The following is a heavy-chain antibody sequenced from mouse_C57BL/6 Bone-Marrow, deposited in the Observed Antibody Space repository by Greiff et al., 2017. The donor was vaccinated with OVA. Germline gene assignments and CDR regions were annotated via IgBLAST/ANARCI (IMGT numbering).Heavy chain of an antibody. CDR2: IYPGSGST. Sequence: QVQLQQPGAELVKPGASVKMSCKASGYTFTSYWITWVKQRPGQGLEWIRDIYPGSGSTNYNEKFKSKATLTVDTSSSTAYMQLSSLTSEDSAVYYCARWHYYGSSYGYFDVWGTGTTVTVSS. CDR3: ARWHYYGSSYGYFDV. V-gene: IGHV1-55*01. D-gene: IGHD1-1*01. J-gene: IGHJ1*03. CDR1: GYTFTSYW.